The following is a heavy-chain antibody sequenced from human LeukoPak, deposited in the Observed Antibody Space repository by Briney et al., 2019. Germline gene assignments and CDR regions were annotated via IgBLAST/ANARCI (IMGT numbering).Heavy chain of an antibody. J-gene: IGHJ5*02. D-gene: IGHD2-2*01. Sequence: ASVKVSCKASGYTFTRYYMHWVRQAPGQGLEWMGWINPNSGGTNYAQKFQGRVTMTRDTSISTAYMELSRLRSDDTAVYYCARGPNVGYCSSTSCYPPSNWFAPWGRGPLVPVPS. CDR1: GYTFTRYY. CDR2: INPNSGGT. CDR3: ARGPNVGYCSSTSCYPPSNWFAP. V-gene: IGHV1-2*02.